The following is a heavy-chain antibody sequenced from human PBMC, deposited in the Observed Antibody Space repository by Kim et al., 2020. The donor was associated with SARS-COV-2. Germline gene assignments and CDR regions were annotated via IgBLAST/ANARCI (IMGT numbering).Heavy chain of an antibody. CDR3: ARAPYYFDY. V-gene: IGHV3-74*01. J-gene: IGHJ4*02. Sequence: STSPADSVNGRFTISRDNAKNTLYLQMNSLRAEDTAVYYCARAPYYFDYWGQGTLVTVSS. CDR2: ST.